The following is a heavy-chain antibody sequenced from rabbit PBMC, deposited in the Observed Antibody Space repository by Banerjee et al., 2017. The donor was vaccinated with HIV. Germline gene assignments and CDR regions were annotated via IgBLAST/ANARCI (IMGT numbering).Heavy chain of an antibody. D-gene: IGHD4-2*01. J-gene: IGHJ4*01. Sequence: QEQLEESAGDLVKPEGSLTLTCTASGFSFSNRCVMCWVRQTPGKGLEWIACINTSSGNAVYANWAKGRFTISKTSSTTVTLQMTSLTAADTATYFCARQEYAGSPMWGPGTLVTVS. CDR1: GFSFSNRCV. V-gene: IGHV1S45*01. CDR3: ARQEYAGSPM. CDR2: INTSSGNA.